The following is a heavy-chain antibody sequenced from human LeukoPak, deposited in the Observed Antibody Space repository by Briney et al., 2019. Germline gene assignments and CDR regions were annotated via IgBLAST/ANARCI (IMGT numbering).Heavy chain of an antibody. CDR2: ISSSGSTI. CDR3: ARARLTDYVWGRRTFDI. CDR1: GFTFSSYN. Sequence: GGSLRLSCVASGFTFSSYNMNWVRQAPGKGLEWVSYISSSGSTIYYADSVKGRFTISRDNAKKSLYLQMNSLRAEDTAVYYCARARLTDYVWGRRTFDIWGQGTMVTISS. V-gene: IGHV3-48*04. J-gene: IGHJ3*02. D-gene: IGHD3-16*01.